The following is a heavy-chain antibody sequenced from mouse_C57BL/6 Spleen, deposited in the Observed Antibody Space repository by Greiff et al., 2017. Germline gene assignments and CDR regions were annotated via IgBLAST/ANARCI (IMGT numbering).Heavy chain of an antibody. CDR2: INPNYGTT. D-gene: IGHD2-14*01. Sequence: EVQLQQSGPELVKPGASVKISCKASGYSFTDYNMNWVQQRNGKSLEWIGVINPNYGTTSYNQKFKGKATLTVDQSSSTAYMQRNSLTCEDSAVYCCARRGGYDGTPLDYWGQGTTLTVSA. J-gene: IGHJ2*01. V-gene: IGHV1-39*01. CDR1: GYSFTDYN. CDR3: ARRGGYDGTPLDY.